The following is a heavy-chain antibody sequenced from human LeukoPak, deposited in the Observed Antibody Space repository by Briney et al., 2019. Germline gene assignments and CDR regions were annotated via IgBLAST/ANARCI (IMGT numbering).Heavy chain of an antibody. CDR2: IIPIFGTA. V-gene: IGHV1-69*05. J-gene: IGHJ4*02. CDR3: ATGDYYDSSGYYPNFTFGY. CDR1: GGTFSSYA. Sequence: SVKVSCKASGGTFSSYAISWVRQAPGQGLEWMGRIIPIFGTANYAQKFQGRVTITTDESTSTAYMELSSLRSEDTAVYYCATGDYYDSSGYYPNFTFGYWGQGTLVTVSS. D-gene: IGHD3-22*01.